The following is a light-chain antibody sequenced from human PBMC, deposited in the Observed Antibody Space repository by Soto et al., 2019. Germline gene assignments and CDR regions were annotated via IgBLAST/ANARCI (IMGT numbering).Light chain of an antibody. CDR3: AAWDDSLSGRGV. V-gene: IGLV1-47*01. J-gene: IGLJ2*01. Sequence: QSVLTQPPSASGTPGQRGTISCSGSTSNIGNNYVYWYQMVPGTAPKLRIYRNDQRPSGVPDRFSGSRSGTSASLAIRGLRSDDEADDYCAAWDDSLSGRGVFGGGTKLTVL. CDR2: RND. CDR1: TSNIGNNY.